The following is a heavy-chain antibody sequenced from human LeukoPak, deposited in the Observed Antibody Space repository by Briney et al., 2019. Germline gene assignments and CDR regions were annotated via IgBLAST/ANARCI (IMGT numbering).Heavy chain of an antibody. J-gene: IGHJ4*02. V-gene: IGHV3-48*01. CDR3: ARDHPYFDY. CDR1: GFTFSSYP. Sequence: GGSLRLSCAASGFTFSSYPMTWVRRAPGKGLEWVSYISSSSSTIYYADSVKGRFTISRDNAKNSLYLQMNSLRAEDTAVYYCARDHPYFDYWGQGTLVTVSS. CDR2: ISSSSSTI.